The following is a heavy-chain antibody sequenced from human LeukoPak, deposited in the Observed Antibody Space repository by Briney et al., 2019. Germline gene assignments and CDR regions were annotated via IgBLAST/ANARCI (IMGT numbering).Heavy chain of an antibody. V-gene: IGHV1-69*05. CDR3: ARHALIGDFWSGYSDY. CDR2: IIPIFGTA. CDR1: GGTFSSYA. D-gene: IGHD3-3*01. Sequence: ASVKVSCKASGGTFSSYAISWVRQAPGQGLEWMGRIIPIFGTANYAQKFQGRVTTTTDESTSTAYMELSSLRSEDTAVYYCARHALIGDFWSGYSDYWGQGTLVTVSS. J-gene: IGHJ4*02.